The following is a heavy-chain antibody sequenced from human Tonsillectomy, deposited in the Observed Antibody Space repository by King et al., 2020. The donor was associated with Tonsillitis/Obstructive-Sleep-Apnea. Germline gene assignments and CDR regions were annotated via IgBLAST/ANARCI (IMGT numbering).Heavy chain of an antibody. CDR1: GYAFTNYG. D-gene: IGHD2-2*01. Sequence: LQLVQSGAEVKKPGASVKVSCKASGYAFTNYGISWVRQAPGQGLEWMGWISTYNGDTNYAQKLQGRVTMTTDTSTSTAYIELRSLRSDDTAVYYCARDRGYCRRTSCVRNWFDPWGQGTLVTVSS. V-gene: IGHV1-18*01. CDR2: ISTYNGDT. J-gene: IGHJ5*02. CDR3: ARDRGYCRRTSCVRNWFDP.